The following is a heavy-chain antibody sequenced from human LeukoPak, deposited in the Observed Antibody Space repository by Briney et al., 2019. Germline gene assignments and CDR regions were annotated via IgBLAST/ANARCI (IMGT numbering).Heavy chain of an antibody. V-gene: IGHV1-2*02. CDR1: GYTLTGYY. CDR2: INPNSGGT. J-gene: IGHJ3*02. D-gene: IGHD4-17*01. CDR3: ARANVDYGDYGDAFDI. Sequence: ASVKVSCKASGYTLTGYYMHWVRQAPGQGLEWMGWINPNSGGTNYVQKFQGRVTMTRDTSISTAYMELSRLRSDDTAVYYCARANVDYGDYGDAFDIWGQGTMVTVSS.